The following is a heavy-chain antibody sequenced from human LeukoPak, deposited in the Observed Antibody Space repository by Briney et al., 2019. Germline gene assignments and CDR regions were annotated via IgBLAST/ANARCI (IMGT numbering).Heavy chain of an antibody. Sequence: SETLSLTCAVSGYSISRGYFWGWIRQPPGKGLEWIASIYHSGTTYYNPSLKSRVTISVDTSKNQFSLKLTSATAADTAVYYCVRQIEAGGDCWGQGTLVTVSS. CDR2: IYHSGTT. V-gene: IGHV4-38-2*01. CDR3: VRQIEAGGDC. J-gene: IGHJ4*02. D-gene: IGHD2-8*02. CDR1: GYSISRGYF.